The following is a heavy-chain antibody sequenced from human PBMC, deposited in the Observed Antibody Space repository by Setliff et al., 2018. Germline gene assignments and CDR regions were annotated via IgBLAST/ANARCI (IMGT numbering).Heavy chain of an antibody. Sequence: GGSLRLSCAASGFTLRNSGMHWVRQAPGRGLEWVTFISYDGFKIYYAESVKGRFTISRDDAKDSMYLQMNNLGVGDTAVYYCAVGRRDGYNYPFDYWGQGTLVTVSS. CDR1: GFTLRNSG. CDR3: AVGRRDGYNYPFDY. CDR2: ISYDGFKI. J-gene: IGHJ4*02. D-gene: IGHD5-12*01. V-gene: IGHV3-30*03.